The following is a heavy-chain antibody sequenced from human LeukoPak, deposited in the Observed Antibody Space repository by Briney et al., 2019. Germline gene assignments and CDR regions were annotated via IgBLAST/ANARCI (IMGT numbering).Heavy chain of an antibody. CDR2: ISSSSSTI. J-gene: IGHJ3*02. Sequence: GGFLRLSCAASGFTFSSYSMNWVRQAPGKGLEWVSYISSSSSTIYYADSVKGRFTISRDNAKNSLYLQMNSLRAEDTAVYYCVRDLAYAFDIWGQGTMVTVSS. CDR3: VRDLAYAFDI. CDR1: GFTFSSYS. V-gene: IGHV3-48*01.